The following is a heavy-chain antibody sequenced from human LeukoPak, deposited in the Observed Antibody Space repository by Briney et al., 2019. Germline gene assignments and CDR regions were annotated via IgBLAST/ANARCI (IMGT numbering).Heavy chain of an antibody. CDR2: ISSSSSTI. J-gene: IGHJ4*02. D-gene: IGHD6-19*01. V-gene: IGHV3-48*01. CDR3: ARGRGWYQGDY. CDR1: GFTFSSYS. Sequence: GGSLRLSCAASGFTFSSYSMNWVRQAPGKGLEWVSYISSSSSTIYYADSVKGRFTISRDNAKNSLYLQMNSQRAEDTAVYYCARGRGWYQGDYWGQGTLVTVSS.